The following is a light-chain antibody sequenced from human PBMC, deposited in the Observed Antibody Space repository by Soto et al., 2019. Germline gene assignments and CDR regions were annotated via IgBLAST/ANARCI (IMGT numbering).Light chain of an antibody. CDR3: LQDYSYPWT. Sequence: AVQLTQSPASLSTSVGDRVTITCRASQGIRNDLGWYQQKPGKAPKLLIYAASSLQSGVPSRFSGSASGTDFTLTISSLQPEDFATYYCLQDYSYPWTVGQGTKVDIK. CDR2: AAS. V-gene: IGKV1-6*01. J-gene: IGKJ1*01. CDR1: QGIRND.